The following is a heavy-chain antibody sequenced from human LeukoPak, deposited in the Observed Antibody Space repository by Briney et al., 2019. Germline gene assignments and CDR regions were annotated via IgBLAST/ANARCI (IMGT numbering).Heavy chain of an antibody. Sequence: PGGSLRLSCAASGFTFSSYGMHWVRQAPGRGLEWVSGISGSGGTTYYADSVKGRFTISRDNSKNTLYLQMNSLRAEDTAVYYCAKGKVTGYFYVMDVWGQGTTVTVS. CDR2: ISGSGGTT. CDR3: AKGKVTGYFYVMDV. CDR1: GFTFSSYG. D-gene: IGHD7-27*01. J-gene: IGHJ6*02. V-gene: IGHV3-23*01.